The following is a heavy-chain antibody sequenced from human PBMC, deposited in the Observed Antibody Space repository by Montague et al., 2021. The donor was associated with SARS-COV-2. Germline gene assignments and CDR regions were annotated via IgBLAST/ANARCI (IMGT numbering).Heavy chain of an antibody. Sequence: SLRLSCAASGFTFSNHTMNWVRQAPGKGLEWVSSIDSSSTNISYADSLKGRFTSSRDNAKNSLYLQMNSLRVDDTAVYYCARLGRADEKIVAMIAATLARDYGMDVWGQGTTVTVSS. V-gene: IGHV3-21*01. CDR1: GFTFSNHT. CDR2: IDSSSTNI. CDR3: ARLGRADEKIVAMIAATLARDYGMDV. J-gene: IGHJ6*02. D-gene: IGHD2-15*01.